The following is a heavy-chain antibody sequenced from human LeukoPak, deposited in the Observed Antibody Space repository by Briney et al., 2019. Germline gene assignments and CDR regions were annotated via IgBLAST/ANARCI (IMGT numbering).Heavy chain of an antibody. CDR3: AKSRLEELLVYYFDY. J-gene: IGHJ4*02. V-gene: IGHV3-30*02. Sequence: PGGSLRLSCAASGFTFSSYGIHWVRQAPGKGLEWVAFIRYDGSNKYYADSVKGRFTISRDNSKNTLYLQMNSLRAEDTAVYYCAKSRLEELLVYYFDYWGQGTLVTVSS. CDR1: GFTFSSYG. D-gene: IGHD2-8*02. CDR2: IRYDGSNK.